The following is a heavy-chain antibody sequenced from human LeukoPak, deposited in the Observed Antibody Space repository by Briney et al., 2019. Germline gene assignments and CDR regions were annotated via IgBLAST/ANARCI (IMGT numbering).Heavy chain of an antibody. CDR2: IYYSGST. V-gene: IGHV4-39*01. CDR1: GGSISSSSYY. CDR3: ARYSSRWYVY. Sequence: SETLSLTCTVSGGSISSSSYYWGWIRQPPGKGLEWIGSIYYSGSTYYNPSLKSRVTISVDTSKNQFSLKLSSVTAADTAVYYCARYSSRWYVYWGQGTLVTVSS. J-gene: IGHJ4*02. D-gene: IGHD6-19*01.